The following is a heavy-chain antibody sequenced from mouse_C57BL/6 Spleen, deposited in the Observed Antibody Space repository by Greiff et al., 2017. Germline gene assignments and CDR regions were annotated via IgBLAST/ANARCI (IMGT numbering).Heavy chain of an antibody. CDR3: AVYYYGGY. J-gene: IGHJ2*01. Sequence: VQLKQSGPELVKPGASVKLSCTASGFNINDYYMHWVKQWTEQGLEWIGRMDPEDGETKYTPKFQGKATITADTSSDTAYLQLSSLTSEDTAVYYCAVYYYGGYWGQGTTLTVSS. CDR1: GFNINDYY. V-gene: IGHV14-2*01. D-gene: IGHD1-1*02. CDR2: MDPEDGET.